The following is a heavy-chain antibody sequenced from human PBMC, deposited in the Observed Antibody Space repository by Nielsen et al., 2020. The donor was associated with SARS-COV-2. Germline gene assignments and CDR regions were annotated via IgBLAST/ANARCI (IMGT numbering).Heavy chain of an antibody. J-gene: IGHJ4*02. Sequence: WVRQAPGQGLEWMGRINPNSGGTSYAQKFQGRVTVTEDTSTDTGYMELSSLTSEGTAFYYCTTSGPIYYYDSGGYFRFDYWGQGSVVTVSS. CDR2: INPNSGGT. D-gene: IGHD3-22*01. V-gene: IGHV1-2*06. CDR3: TTSGPIYYYDSGGYFRFDY.